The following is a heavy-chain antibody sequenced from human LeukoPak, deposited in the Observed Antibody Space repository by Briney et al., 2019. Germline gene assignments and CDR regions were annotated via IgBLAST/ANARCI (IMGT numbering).Heavy chain of an antibody. J-gene: IGHJ3*02. D-gene: IGHD3-3*01. CDR3: ARTSSYYDFWSGYYGDAFDI. V-gene: IGHV1-3*01. CDR2: INAGNGNT. CDR1: GYTFTSYG. Sequence: ASVKVSCKASGYTFTSYGISWVRQAPGQRLEWMGWINAGNGNTKYSQKFQGRVTITRDTSASTAYMELSSLRSEDTAVYYCARTSSYYDFWSGYYGDAFDIWGQGTMVTVSS.